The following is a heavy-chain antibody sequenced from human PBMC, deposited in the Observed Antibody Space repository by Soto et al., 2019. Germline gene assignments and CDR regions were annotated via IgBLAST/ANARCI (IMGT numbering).Heavy chain of an antibody. CDR3: AKSPVIVVAPGGD. D-gene: IGHD3-22*01. V-gene: IGHV3-30*18. Sequence: QVQLVESGGGVVQPGRSLRLSCAASGFTFSSYGMHWVRQAPGKGLEWVAVISYDGSNKYYADSVKGRFTISRDNSKNTLYLQMNSLRAEDTAVYYCAKSPVIVVAPGGDWGQGTLVTVSS. J-gene: IGHJ4*02. CDR2: ISYDGSNK. CDR1: GFTFSSYG.